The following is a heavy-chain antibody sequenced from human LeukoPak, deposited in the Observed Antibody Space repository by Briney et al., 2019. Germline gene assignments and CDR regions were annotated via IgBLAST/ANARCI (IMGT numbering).Heavy chain of an antibody. CDR1: GGSISSGGYY. V-gene: IGHV4-31*03. CDR2: INHSGST. CDR3: ARGRRAGTRDYVWVILDY. J-gene: IGHJ4*02. Sequence: SQTLSLTCTVSGGSISSGGYYWSWIRQHPGKGLEWIGEINHSGSTNYNPSLKSRVTISVDTSKNQFSLKLSSVTAADTAVYYCARGRRAGTRDYVWVILDYWGQGTLVTVSS. D-gene: IGHD3-16*01.